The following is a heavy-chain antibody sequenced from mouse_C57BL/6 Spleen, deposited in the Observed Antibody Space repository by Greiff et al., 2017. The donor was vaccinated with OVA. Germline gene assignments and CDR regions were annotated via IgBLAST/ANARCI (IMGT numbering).Heavy chain of an antibody. Sequence: QVQLQQPGAELVRPGTSVKLSCKASGYTFTSYWMHWVKQRPGQGLEWIGVIDPSDSYTNYNQKFKGKATLTVDTSSSTAYMQLSSLTSEDSAVYYCAREGGMIYFDYWGQGTTLTVSS. D-gene: IGHD2-3*01. CDR2: IDPSDSYT. V-gene: IGHV1-59*01. J-gene: IGHJ2*01. CDR1: GYTFTSYW. CDR3: AREGGMIYFDY.